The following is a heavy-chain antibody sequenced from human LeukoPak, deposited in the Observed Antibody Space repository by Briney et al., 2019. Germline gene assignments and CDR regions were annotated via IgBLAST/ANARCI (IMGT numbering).Heavy chain of an antibody. V-gene: IGHV3-64*01. J-gene: IGHJ4*02. CDR1: GFSFNTYA. Sequence: GGSLRLSCAASGFSFNTYAMHWVRQAPGKGLEYVSSISTNGGSTNYANSVKGRFTISRDNSKNTLYLQMGSLKTEDMAMYYCARDSGNYFGASLWDYWGQGTLVTVSS. CDR2: ISTNGGST. CDR3: ARDSGNYFGASLWDY. D-gene: IGHD1-26*01.